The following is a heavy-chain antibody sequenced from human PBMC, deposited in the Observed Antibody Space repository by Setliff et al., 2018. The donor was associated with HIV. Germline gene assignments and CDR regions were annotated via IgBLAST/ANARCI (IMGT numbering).Heavy chain of an antibody. CDR3: ARGLNYYGSGSYLPLGY. D-gene: IGHD3-10*01. CDR2: IYGGGST. J-gene: IGHJ4*02. CDR1: GDSIGTYS. Sequence: ASETLSLTCAVSGDSIGTYSWHWLRQPPGKGLEWIGYIYGGGSTGYNPSLKSRVTISVDTSKNQFSLKLRSVTAADTAVYYCARGLNYYGSGSYLPLGYWGQGTLVTVSS. V-gene: IGHV4-59*12.